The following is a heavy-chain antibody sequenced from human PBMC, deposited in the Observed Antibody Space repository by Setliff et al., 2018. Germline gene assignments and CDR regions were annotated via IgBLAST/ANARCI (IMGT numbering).Heavy chain of an antibody. V-gene: IGHV3-23*01. CDR1: GFTFSSYA. D-gene: IGHD6-13*01. CDR3: ATADVIIAAAGNSKYILDY. J-gene: IGHJ4*02. CDR2: ISGSGGST. Sequence: GESLKISCAASGFTFSSYAMSWVRQAPGKGLEWVSAISGSGGSTYYADSVKGRFTISRDNSKNTLYLQMNSLRSEDTAVYYCATADVIIAAAGNSKYILDYWGQGTLVTVSS.